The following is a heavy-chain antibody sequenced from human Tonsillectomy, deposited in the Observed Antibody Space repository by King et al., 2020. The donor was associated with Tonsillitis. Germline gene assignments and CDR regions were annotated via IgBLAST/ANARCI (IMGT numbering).Heavy chain of an antibody. V-gene: IGHV4-39*07. CDR1: GGSISSSSYY. CDR3: ARNGERGYSYGKLYYGMDV. CDR2: IYYSGNT. D-gene: IGHD5-18*01. J-gene: IGHJ6*02. Sequence: QLQESGPGLVKPSETLSLTCTVSGGSISSSSYYWGWIRQPPGKGLEWIGSIYYSGNTYYNPSLKSRGTISIDTSKNQFSLKLSCVTAADTAVYYCARNGERGYSYGKLYYGMDVWGQGTTVTVSS.